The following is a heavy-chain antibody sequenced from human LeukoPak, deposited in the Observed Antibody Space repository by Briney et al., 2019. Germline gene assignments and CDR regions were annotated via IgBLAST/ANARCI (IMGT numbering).Heavy chain of an antibody. CDR1: GDNVSSDSAS. Sequence: SQTLSLTCAVSGDNVSSDSASWNWIRQSPSRGLEWLGRTYYRSQWYNDDAVSVKSRLSITPDTSKNQFSLQLNSLTPEDSAVYYCARAPYGSGTYFDLWGRGALVTVSS. J-gene: IGHJ5*02. CDR2: TYYRSQWYN. V-gene: IGHV6-1*01. D-gene: IGHD3-10*01. CDR3: ARAPYGSGTYFDL.